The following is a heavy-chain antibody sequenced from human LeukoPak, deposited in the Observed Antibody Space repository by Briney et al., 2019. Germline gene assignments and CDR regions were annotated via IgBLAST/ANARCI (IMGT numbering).Heavy chain of an antibody. D-gene: IGHD3-22*01. CDR2: ISAYNGNT. J-gene: IGHJ4*02. Sequence: ASVTVSFTSSAYTFTNYGISWVRHAPGQGLEWMGWISAYNGNTNYAQKLQGRVTMTTDTSTSTAYMELRSLRSDDTAVYYCARWGGYYDSSGQLDYWGQGTLVTVSS. V-gene: IGHV1-18*01. CDR3: ARWGGYYDSSGQLDY. CDR1: AYTFTNYG.